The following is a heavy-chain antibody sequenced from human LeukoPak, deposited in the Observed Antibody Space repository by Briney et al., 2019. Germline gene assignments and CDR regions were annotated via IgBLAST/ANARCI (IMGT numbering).Heavy chain of an antibody. Sequence: GGSLRLSCAASGFTFSNYWMHWVRQAPGEALMWVSRIKGDGSSTTYADSVKGRFTISRDNAKNTLYLQMNSLRAEDTAVYYCSRDSLSSCGGDCYSGLDVWGQGTTVTVSS. V-gene: IGHV3-74*01. CDR2: IKGDGSST. J-gene: IGHJ6*02. CDR1: GFTFSNYW. CDR3: SRDSLSSCGGDCYSGLDV. D-gene: IGHD2-21*02.